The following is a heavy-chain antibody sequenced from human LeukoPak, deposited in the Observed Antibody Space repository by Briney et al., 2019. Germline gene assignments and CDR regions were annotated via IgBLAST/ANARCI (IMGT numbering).Heavy chain of an antibody. J-gene: IGHJ4*02. CDR1: GGSISSSGYY. V-gene: IGHV4-39*07. CDR3: ARVAYYYDSSGDY. CDR2: IYYSGST. D-gene: IGHD3-22*01. Sequence: SETLSLTCTVSGGSISSSGYYWGWIRQPPGKGLEWIGSIYYSGSTYYNPSLKSRVTISVDTSKNQFSLKLSSVTAADTAVYYCARVAYYYDSSGDYWSQGTLVTVSS.